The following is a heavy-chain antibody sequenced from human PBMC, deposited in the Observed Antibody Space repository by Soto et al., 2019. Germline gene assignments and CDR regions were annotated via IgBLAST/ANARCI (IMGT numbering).Heavy chain of an antibody. D-gene: IGHD3-3*01. J-gene: IGHJ6*03. Sequence: QVQLQESGPGLVKPSETLSLTCTVSGGSISSYYWSWIRQPPGKGLEWIGYIYYSGSTNYNPSLKSRVTISVDTSKHQFSLKLSSVTAADTAVYYCARGRFSGYYYYYYMDVWGKGTTVTVSS. V-gene: IGHV4-59*01. CDR1: GGSISSYY. CDR2: IYYSGST. CDR3: ARGRFSGYYYYYYMDV.